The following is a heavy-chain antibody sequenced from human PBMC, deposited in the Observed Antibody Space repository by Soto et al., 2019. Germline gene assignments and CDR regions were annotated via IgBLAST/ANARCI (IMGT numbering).Heavy chain of an antibody. Sequence: GGSLRLSCAASGFSFSTYGMHWVRQAPGKGLEWMAVISNDGSNKYYADSVKGRFTISRDNSKDTLFLQMNSLRGEDTAIYYCAKVIRADSTSSNFYYYSGMDVWGQGTTVTVSS. V-gene: IGHV3-30*18. CDR2: ISNDGSNK. J-gene: IGHJ6*02. CDR1: GFSFSTYG. D-gene: IGHD6-6*01. CDR3: AKVIRADSTSSNFYYYSGMDV.